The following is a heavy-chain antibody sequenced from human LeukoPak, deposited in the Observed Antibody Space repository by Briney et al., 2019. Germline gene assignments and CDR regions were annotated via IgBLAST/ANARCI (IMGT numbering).Heavy chain of an antibody. CDR2: IKAKAHGGTI. D-gene: IGHD6-19*01. Sequence: KSGGSLRLSCAASGSTFINAWMAWVRQAPGKGLEWVGRIKAKAHGGTIEYAAPVKGRFTISRDDSKNTLYLQMNSLKTEDTAVYFCTRDPAVPGTPDFWGQGTLVTVSS. V-gene: IGHV3-15*01. CDR1: GSTFINAW. CDR3: TRDPAVPGTPDF. J-gene: IGHJ4*02.